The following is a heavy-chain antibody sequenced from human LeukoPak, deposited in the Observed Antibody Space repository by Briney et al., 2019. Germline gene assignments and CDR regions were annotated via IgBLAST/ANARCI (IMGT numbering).Heavy chain of an antibody. Sequence: PGGSLRLSCAASGFTFSNAWMSWVRQAPGKGLEWVGRIESKTDGGTTDYAAPVKGRFTISRDDSKNTLYLQMNSLKTEDTAVYYCLYYYDSSGYYPLGYWGQGTLVTVSS. CDR2: IESKTDGGTT. CDR3: LYYYDSSGYYPLGY. D-gene: IGHD3-22*01. J-gene: IGHJ4*02. CDR1: GFTFSNAW. V-gene: IGHV3-15*04.